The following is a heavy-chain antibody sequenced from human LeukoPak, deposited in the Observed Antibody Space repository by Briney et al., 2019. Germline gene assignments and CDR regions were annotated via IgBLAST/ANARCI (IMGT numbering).Heavy chain of an antibody. CDR2: ISSSSSTI. V-gene: IGHV3-11*04. Sequence: LSLTCAVYGGSFSGYYWSWIRQAPGKGLEWVSYISSSSSTIYYADSVKGRFTISRDNAKNSLYLQMNSLRDEDTAVYYCARDNYGDYWGQGTLVTVSS. CDR3: ARDNYGDY. CDR1: GGSFSGYY. J-gene: IGHJ4*02.